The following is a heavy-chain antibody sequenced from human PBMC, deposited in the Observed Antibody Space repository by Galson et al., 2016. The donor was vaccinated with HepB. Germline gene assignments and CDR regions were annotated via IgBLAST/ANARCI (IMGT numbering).Heavy chain of an antibody. Sequence: SLRLSCAVSGSTFSSYWMSWVRQAPGKGLEWVANIKEDGNEKYYVDSVKGRFSISRDNAKNSLYLRMNSLRAEDTAVYYCARDEGKSSGGANELAYRGQATPVSVSS. D-gene: IGHD6-19*01. V-gene: IGHV3-7*03. J-gene: IGHJ4*02. CDR2: IKEDGNEK. CDR1: GSTFSSYW. CDR3: ARDEGKSSGGANELAY.